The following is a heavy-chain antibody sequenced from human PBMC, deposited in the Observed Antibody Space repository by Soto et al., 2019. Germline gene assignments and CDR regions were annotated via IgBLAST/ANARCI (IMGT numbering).Heavy chain of an antibody. CDR1: GGSINSGGYY. V-gene: IGHV4-31*03. J-gene: IGHJ4*02. CDR3: ARGYLQSGYSSSWVFDY. Sequence: AQLQESGPGLVKPSQTLSLICTVSGGSINSGGYYWNWIRQHPGKGLEWIGYIFYSGSTYYNQFLRSRFTISADTSENQFSLNLSSVTAADPAVYFCARGYLQSGYSSSWVFDYWGQGTLVNVSS. CDR2: IFYSGST. D-gene: IGHD6-13*01.